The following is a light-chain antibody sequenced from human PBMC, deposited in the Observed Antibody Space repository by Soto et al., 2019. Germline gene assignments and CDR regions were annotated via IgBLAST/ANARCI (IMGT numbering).Light chain of an antibody. CDR1: RSDVGAYNY. V-gene: IGLV2-14*01. Sequence: QSGLTQPASVCGSRRRSIAISFTGTRSDVGAYNYVSWYQQHPGEASILMISEVTNRLSGFSDRFSGSKSGNTASLTISGLQAENEADYYCSLITSRFTFVFGTGTKGTVL. J-gene: IGLJ1*01. CDR3: SLITSRFTFV. CDR2: EVT.